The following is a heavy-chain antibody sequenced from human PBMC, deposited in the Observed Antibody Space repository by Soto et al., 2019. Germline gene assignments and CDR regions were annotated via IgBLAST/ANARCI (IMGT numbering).Heavy chain of an antibody. Sequence: GGSLRLSCATSGFTFSNFDMHWVRQVPGKGLEWVSAIGAARDPYYLGSVKGRFTISRENAKNSVYLQMNDLRAGDSAVYYCARAYTGRLPRRADYYYAMDVWGQGTTVTVSS. V-gene: IGHV3-13*05. CDR3: ARAYTGRLPRRADYYYAMDV. J-gene: IGHJ6*02. D-gene: IGHD2-2*02. CDR1: GFTFSNFD. CDR2: IGAARDP.